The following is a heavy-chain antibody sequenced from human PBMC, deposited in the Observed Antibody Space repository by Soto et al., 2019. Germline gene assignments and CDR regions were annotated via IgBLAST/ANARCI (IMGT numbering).Heavy chain of an antibody. V-gene: IGHV4-4*07. CDR2: IYTSGRT. Sequence: QVQLQESGPGLVKPSETLSLTCTVSGGSISSYYWSWIRQPAGKGLEWIGRIYTSGRTNYNPSLKSRVTRSVDTSKNQFALKLSSVTAAGTAVYYCARLTTGSFNNWFDPWGQGTLVTVSS. CDR3: ARLTTGSFNNWFDP. CDR1: GGSISSYY. J-gene: IGHJ5*02. D-gene: IGHD4-17*01.